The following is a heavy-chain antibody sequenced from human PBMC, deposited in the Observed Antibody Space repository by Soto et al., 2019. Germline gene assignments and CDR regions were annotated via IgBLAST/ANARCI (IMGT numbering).Heavy chain of an antibody. D-gene: IGHD6-19*01. Sequence: PGGSLRLSCAASGFTFSSYSMNWVRQAPGKGLEWVSSISSSSSYIYYADSVKGRFTISRDNAKNSLYLQMNSLRAEDTAVYYCAREMVAGTIWFDPWGQGTLVTVSS. CDR3: AREMVAGTIWFDP. J-gene: IGHJ5*02. CDR1: GFTFSSYS. CDR2: ISSSSSYI. V-gene: IGHV3-21*01.